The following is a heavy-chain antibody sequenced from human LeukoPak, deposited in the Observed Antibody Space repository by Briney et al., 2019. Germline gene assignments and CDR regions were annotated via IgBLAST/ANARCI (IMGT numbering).Heavy chain of an antibody. CDR3: VRDRELTY. D-gene: IGHD3-10*01. J-gene: IGHJ4*02. CDR2: VYSSGNT. CDR1: DGPISIYY. V-gene: IGHV4-4*08. Sequence: KPAETLSLTCTVSDGPISIYYWSWIRQPPGKGLEWIGYVYSSGNTNYSPSLKGRAIISADTSKNQFSLKLTSVTAADTAVYYCVRDRELTYWGQGILVTVSS.